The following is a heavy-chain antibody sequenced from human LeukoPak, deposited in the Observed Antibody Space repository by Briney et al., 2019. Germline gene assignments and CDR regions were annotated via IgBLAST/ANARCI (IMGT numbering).Heavy chain of an antibody. V-gene: IGHV4-31*11. Sequence: SETLSLTCAVYGGSFSGYYWSWIRQHPGKGLEWIGYIYYSGSTYYNPSLKSRVTISVDTSKNQFSLKLSSVTAADTAVYYCARETRGYSYGYVHWGQGTLVTVSS. CDR3: ARETRGYSYGYVH. CDR2: IYYSGST. J-gene: IGHJ4*02. CDR1: GGSFSGYY. D-gene: IGHD5-18*01.